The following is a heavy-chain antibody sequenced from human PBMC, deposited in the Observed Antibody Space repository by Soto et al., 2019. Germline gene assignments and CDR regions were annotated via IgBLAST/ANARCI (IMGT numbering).Heavy chain of an antibody. D-gene: IGHD2-2*01. CDR1: GGTFSSYT. CDR3: AVHLMAPAAPPGF. V-gene: IGHV1-69*02. CDR2: IIPILGIA. Sequence: QVQLVQSGAEVKKPGSSVKVSCKASGGTFSSYTISWVRQAPGQGLEWMGRIIPILGIANSAQKFQGRVTITADKSPSTAYMDLSSLRSEDTAVYYCAVHLMAPAAPPGFWGQGTLVTVSS. J-gene: IGHJ4*02.